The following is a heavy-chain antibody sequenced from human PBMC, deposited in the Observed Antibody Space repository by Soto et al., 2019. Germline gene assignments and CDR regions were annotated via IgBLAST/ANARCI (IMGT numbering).Heavy chain of an antibody. Sequence: SETLSLTCTVSGGSISSSSYYWGWIRQPPGKGLEWIGSIYYSGSTYYNPSLKSRVTISVDTSKNQFSLKLSSVTAADTAVYYCARFGPGHWYSSSWYAFDIWGQGTMVTVSS. CDR3: ARFGPGHWYSSSWYAFDI. D-gene: IGHD6-13*01. J-gene: IGHJ3*02. V-gene: IGHV4-39*01. CDR1: GGSISSSSYY. CDR2: IYYSGST.